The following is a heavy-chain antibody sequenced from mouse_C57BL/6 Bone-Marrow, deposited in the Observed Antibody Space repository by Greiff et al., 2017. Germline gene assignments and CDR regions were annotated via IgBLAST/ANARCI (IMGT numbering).Heavy chain of an antibody. V-gene: IGHV1-26*01. CDR1: GYTFTDYY. CDR3: AGGLDAY. J-gene: IGHJ3*01. CDR2: INPNNGGT. D-gene: IGHD2-2*01. Sequence: VQLQQSGPELVKPGASVKISCKASGYTFTDYYMNWVKQSHGKSLEWIGDINPNNGGTSYNQKFKGKATLTVDKSSSTAYMELRSLTSEDSAVYYCAGGLDAYWGQGTLVTVSA.